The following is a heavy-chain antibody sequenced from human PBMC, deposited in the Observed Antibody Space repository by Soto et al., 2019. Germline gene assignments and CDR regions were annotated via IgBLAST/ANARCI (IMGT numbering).Heavy chain of an antibody. CDR3: AALDGSGYDRPFDY. CDR1: GGSISSYY. V-gene: IGHV4-59*08. J-gene: IGHJ4*02. CDR2: IYYSGST. D-gene: IGHD5-12*01. Sequence: SETLSLTCTVSGGSISSYYWSWIRQPPGKGLEWIGYIYYSGSTNYNPSLKSRVTISVDTSKNQFSLKLSSVTAADTAVYYCAALDGSGYDRPFDYWGQGTLVTVSS.